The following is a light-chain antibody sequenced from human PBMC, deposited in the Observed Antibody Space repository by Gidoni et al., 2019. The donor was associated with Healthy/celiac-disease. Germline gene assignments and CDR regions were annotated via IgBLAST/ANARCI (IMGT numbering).Light chain of an antibody. CDR3: QQYYSTPFT. V-gene: IGKV4-1*01. J-gene: IGKJ5*01. CDR2: WAS. CDR1: QRVLYISNNKNY. Sequence: DIVMTQSPDSLAVSLGERATINCKSSQRVLYISNNKNYLAWYQQKPGQPPKLLIYWASTRESGVSDRFSGSGSVTDFTLTISSLQAEDVAVYYCQQYYSTPFTFGQGTRLEIK.